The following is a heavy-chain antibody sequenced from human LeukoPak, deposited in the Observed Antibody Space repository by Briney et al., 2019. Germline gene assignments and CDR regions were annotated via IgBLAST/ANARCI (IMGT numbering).Heavy chain of an antibody. CDR2: ISYDGSNK. Sequence: GGSLRLSCAASGFTFSSYGMHWVRQAPGKGLEWVAVISYDGSNKCYADSVKGRFTISRDNSKNTLYLQMNSLRAEDTAVYYCAKEGGYQTHFDYWGQGTLVTVSS. CDR3: AKEGGYQTHFDY. V-gene: IGHV3-30*18. J-gene: IGHJ4*02. CDR1: GFTFSSYG. D-gene: IGHD5-12*01.